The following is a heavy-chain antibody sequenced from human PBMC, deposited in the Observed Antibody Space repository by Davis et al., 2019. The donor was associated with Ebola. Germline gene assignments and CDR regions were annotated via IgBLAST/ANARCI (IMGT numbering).Heavy chain of an antibody. CDR3: ARLLATVNHYFDY. J-gene: IGHJ4*02. CDR1: GGSISSSSYY. Sequence: SETLSLTCTVSGGSISSSSYYWGWIRQPPGKGLEWIGSIYYSGSTYYNPSLKSRVTISVDTSKNQFSLKLRSVTAADTAVYYCARLLATVNHYFDYWGQGTLVTVSS. CDR2: IYYSGST. V-gene: IGHV4-39*01. D-gene: IGHD4-17*01.